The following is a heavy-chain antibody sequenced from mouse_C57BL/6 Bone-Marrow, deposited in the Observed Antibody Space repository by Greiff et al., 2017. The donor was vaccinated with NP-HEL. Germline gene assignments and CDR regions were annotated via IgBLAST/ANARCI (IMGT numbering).Heavy chain of an antibody. D-gene: IGHD2-1*01. CDR1: GFTFSDFY. CDR2: SRNKANDYTT. J-gene: IGHJ4*01. V-gene: IGHV7-1*01. Sequence: EVQGVESGGGLVQSGRSLRLSCATSGFTFSDFYMEWVRQAPGAGLAWIAASRNKANDYTTEYSASVKGRFIVSRDTSQSILYRQMNALRAEDTAIYYCARDAGGNSYYYAMDYWGQGTSVTVSS. CDR3: ARDAGGNSYYYAMDY.